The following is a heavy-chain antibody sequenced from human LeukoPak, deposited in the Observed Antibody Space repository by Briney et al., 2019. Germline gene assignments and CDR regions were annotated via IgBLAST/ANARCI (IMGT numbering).Heavy chain of an antibody. J-gene: IGHJ5*02. Sequence: PSETLSLTCAVSGYSISSGCYWGWIRQPPGKGLEWIGSIYHSGSTYYNPSLKSRVTISVDTSKNQFSLKLSSVTAADTAVYYCARHRPSGSYLDPWGQGTLVTVSS. V-gene: IGHV4-38-2*01. CDR1: GYSISSGCY. D-gene: IGHD1-26*01. CDR2: IYHSGST. CDR3: ARHRPSGSYLDP.